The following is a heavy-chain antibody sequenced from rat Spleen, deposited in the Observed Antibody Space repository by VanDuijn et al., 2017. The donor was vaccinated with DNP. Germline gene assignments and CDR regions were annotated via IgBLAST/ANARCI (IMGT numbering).Heavy chain of an antibody. CDR3: ARWGGPGYFDY. V-gene: IGHV1-43*01. CDR2: VNTGSGGP. Sequence: YISWIKQTTGQGLEFIGYVNTGSGGPNYNEKFKGKATLTVDKSSSTAFMQLSSLTPDDSAVYYCARWGGPGYFDYWGQGVMVTVSS. J-gene: IGHJ2*01. CDR1: Y. D-gene: IGHD1-4*01.